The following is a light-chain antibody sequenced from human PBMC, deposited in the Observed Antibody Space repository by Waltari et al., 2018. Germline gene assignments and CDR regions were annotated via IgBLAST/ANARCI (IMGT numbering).Light chain of an antibody. J-gene: IGKJ5*01. CDR2: GAS. CDR1: QSVSSN. Sequence: ETVMTQSPVTLSVSPGERVTLFCMASQSVSSNLAWYKQKPGQAPRLLIYGASTRATGIPARFSGSVSGTHFTLTIASLQSEDCAVYFCQQYNNWALITFGQGTRLEIK. CDR3: QQYNNWALIT. V-gene: IGKV3-15*01.